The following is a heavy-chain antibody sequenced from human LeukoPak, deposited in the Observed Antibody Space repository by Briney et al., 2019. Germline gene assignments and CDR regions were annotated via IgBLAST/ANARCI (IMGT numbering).Heavy chain of an antibody. CDR2: NDPSGSYT. D-gene: IGHD6-13*01. CDR3: ARLLGGIAAAGPKVADY. Sequence: GESLKISCKGSGYIVTSYWISWVRQMPGKGLLWMGRNDPSGSYTNYSPSFQGHVTISADKSISTAYLQWSSLKASDTAMYYCARLLGGIAAAGPKVADYWGQGTLVTVSS. V-gene: IGHV5-10-1*01. CDR1: GYIVTSYW. J-gene: IGHJ4*02.